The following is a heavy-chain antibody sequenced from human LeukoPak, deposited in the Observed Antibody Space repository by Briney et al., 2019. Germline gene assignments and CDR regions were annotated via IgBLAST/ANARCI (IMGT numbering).Heavy chain of an antibody. Sequence: AGGSLRLSCAASGFTFSDYYMSWIRQAPGKGLEWVSYISSSGSTIYYADPVKGRFTISRDNAKNSLYLQMNSLRAEDTAVYYCARANDYDGWFDPWGQGTLVTVSS. CDR2: ISSSGSTI. CDR1: GFTFSDYY. V-gene: IGHV3-11*01. D-gene: IGHD4-23*01. CDR3: ARANDYDGWFDP. J-gene: IGHJ5*02.